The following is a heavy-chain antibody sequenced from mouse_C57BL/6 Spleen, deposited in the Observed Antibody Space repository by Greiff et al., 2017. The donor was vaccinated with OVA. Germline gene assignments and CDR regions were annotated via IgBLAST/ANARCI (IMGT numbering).Heavy chain of an antibody. CDR3: ARDDGYYGYAMDY. Sequence: VKLQQSGAELARPGASVKMSCKASGYTFTSYTMHWVKQRPGQGLEWIGYINPSSGYTKYNQKFKDKATLTADKSSSTAYMQLSSLTSEDSAVYYCARDDGYYGYAMDYWGQGTSVTVSS. J-gene: IGHJ4*01. CDR1: GYTFTSYT. CDR2: INPSSGYT. D-gene: IGHD2-3*01. V-gene: IGHV1-4*01.